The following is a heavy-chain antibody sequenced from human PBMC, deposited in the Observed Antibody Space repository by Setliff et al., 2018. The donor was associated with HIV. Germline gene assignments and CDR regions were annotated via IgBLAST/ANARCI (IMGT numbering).Heavy chain of an antibody. D-gene: IGHD6-13*01. J-gene: IGHJ3*02. CDR1: RGSFSGYY. CDR2: INHKGST. Sequence: NPSETLSLTCAVFRGSFSGYYWTWIRQAPGKGLEWIGDINHKGSTNYKSSLKSRVTISMDTSKNQFSLKLTSVTAADTAVYYCARDRSSWSGGPNDAFNIWGQGTMVTVSS. V-gene: IGHV4-34*01. CDR3: ARDRSSWSGGPNDAFNI.